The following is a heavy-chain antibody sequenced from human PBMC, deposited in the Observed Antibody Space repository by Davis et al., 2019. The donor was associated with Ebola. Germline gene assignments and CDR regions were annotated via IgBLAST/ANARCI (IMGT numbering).Heavy chain of an antibody. CDR2: ISAYNGNT. D-gene: IGHD3-9*01. J-gene: IGHJ5*02. Sequence: AASVKVCKASGYTFTSYGISWVRQAPGQGLEWMGWISAYNGNTNYAQKLQGRVTMTTDTSTSTAYMELRSLRSDDTAVYYCARDPVPTALRYFASGWFDPWGQGTLVTVSS. CDR3: ARDPVPTALRYFASGWFDP. V-gene: IGHV1-18*01. CDR1: GYTFTSYG.